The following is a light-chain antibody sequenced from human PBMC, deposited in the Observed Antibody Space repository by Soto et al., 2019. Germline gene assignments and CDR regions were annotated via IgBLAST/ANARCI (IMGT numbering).Light chain of an antibody. CDR3: KSYAGSNTYV. CDR1: KNDIGVYDF. Sequence: QSALTQPPSASGSPGQSVTISCTGTKNDIGVYDFVSWYQHHPGKAPRLIIYDVVQRPSGVPDRFSGSKSGNTASLTVSGLQAADGVDYFCKSYAGSNTYVFGSGTKLTVL. CDR2: DVV. V-gene: IGLV2-8*01. J-gene: IGLJ1*01.